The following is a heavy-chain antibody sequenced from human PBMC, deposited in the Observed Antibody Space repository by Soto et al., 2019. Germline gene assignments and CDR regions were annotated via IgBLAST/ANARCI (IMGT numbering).Heavy chain of an antibody. CDR3: AKAISTSGSSL. V-gene: IGHV3-23*01. D-gene: IGHD3-10*01. J-gene: IGHJ4*02. CDR2: ISGSGST. Sequence: GGSLRLSCAASGFTFSTYAMTWVRQAPGKGLAWLSSISGSGSTYYADSVKGRFTISRDNSKNTLYLQMNSLRAEDTAVYYCAKAISTSGSSLWGRGTLVTVSS. CDR1: GFTFSTYA.